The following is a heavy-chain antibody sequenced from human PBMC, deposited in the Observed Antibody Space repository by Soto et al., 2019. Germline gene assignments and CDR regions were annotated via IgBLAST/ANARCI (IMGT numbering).Heavy chain of an antibody. J-gene: IGHJ4*02. D-gene: IGHD6-13*01. CDR2: INPDSGGT. CDR3: AREYSSSWCDY. V-gene: IGHV1-2*04. Sequence: ASVKVSCKASGYTFIGYYIHWVRQAPGQGLEWMGWINPDSGGTNYAQKFQGWVTMTRDTSISTAYMELTRLTSDDTAVYYCAREYSSSWCDYWGQGTPVTSPQ. CDR1: GYTFIGYY.